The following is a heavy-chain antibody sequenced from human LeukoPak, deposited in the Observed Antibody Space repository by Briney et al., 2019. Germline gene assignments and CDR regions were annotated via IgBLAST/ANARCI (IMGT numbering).Heavy chain of an antibody. V-gene: IGHV3-48*01. Sequence: GGSLRLSCAASGFTFSSYSMNWVRQAPGKGLEWVSYISSSSSTIYYADSVKGRFTISRDNAKNSLYLQMNSLRAEDTALYYCAKDNLAFVAVAGTYFQHWGQGTLVTVSS. CDR2: ISSSSSTI. D-gene: IGHD6-19*01. CDR1: GFTFSSYS. J-gene: IGHJ1*01. CDR3: AKDNLAFVAVAGTYFQH.